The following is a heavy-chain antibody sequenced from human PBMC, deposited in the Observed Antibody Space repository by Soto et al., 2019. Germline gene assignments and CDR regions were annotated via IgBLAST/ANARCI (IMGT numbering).Heavy chain of an antibody. Sequence: EVQVSESGGGLVRPGGSLRLSCAASGFIFTNYAMNWVRQAPGKGLDGGSVIGGRGNSAYYADSVQGRFTISRDNSKNTLSLQMSSLTADDTAIYYCVREGRGSFDFWGRGKMVTVSS. CDR1: GFIFTNYA. D-gene: IGHD5-12*01. V-gene: IGHV3-23*01. CDR3: VREGRGSFDF. J-gene: IGHJ3*01. CDR2: IGGRGNSA.